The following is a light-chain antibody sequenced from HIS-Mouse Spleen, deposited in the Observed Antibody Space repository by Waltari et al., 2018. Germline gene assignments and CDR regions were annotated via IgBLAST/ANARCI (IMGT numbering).Light chain of an antibody. Sequence: QSAPTQPASVSGSPGQSITISCTGTRSAAGGLYFCPWYQQPPGKSPKLMIYDVSNRPSGVSNRFSGSKSGNTASLTISGLQAEDEADYYCSSYTSSSFNVVFGGGTKLTVL. CDR2: DVS. J-gene: IGLJ2*01. CDR3: SSYTSSSFNVV. CDR1: RSAAGGLYF. V-gene: IGLV2-14*03.